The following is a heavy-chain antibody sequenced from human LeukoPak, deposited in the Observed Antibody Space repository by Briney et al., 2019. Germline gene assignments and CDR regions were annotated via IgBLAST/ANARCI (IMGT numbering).Heavy chain of an antibody. D-gene: IGHD3-10*01. J-gene: IGHJ5*02. CDR2: IKQDGSEK. CDR3: AREGTMVRGDPYNWFDP. V-gene: IGHV3-7*01. Sequence: GGSLRLSCAVSGFTFSTYWMTWVRQAPGKGLEWVANIKQDGSEKYYVDSVKGRFTISRDNAKNSLYLQMNSLRAEDTAVYYCAREGTMVRGDPYNWFDPWGQGTLVTVSS. CDR1: GFTFSTYW.